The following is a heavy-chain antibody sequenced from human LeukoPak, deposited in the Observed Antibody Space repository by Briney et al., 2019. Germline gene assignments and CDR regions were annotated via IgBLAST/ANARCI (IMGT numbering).Heavy chain of an antibody. D-gene: IGHD3-10*01. V-gene: IGHV4-61*08. J-gene: IGHJ4*02. CDR2: IYYTGSA. CDR3: ARSQNYYGSGDY. Sequence: SETLSLTCTVSSGSVSNGDYYWSWLRQPPGKALEWIGYIYYTGSAYYNPSLGGRVTLSVDTSKNQFSVKLSSVNAADTAVYYCARSQNYYGSGDYWGQGTLVTVSS. CDR1: SGSVSNGDYY.